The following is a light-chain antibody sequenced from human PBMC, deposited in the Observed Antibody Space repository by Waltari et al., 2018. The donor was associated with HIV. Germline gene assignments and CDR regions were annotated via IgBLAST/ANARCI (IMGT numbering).Light chain of an antibody. CDR3: AAWDDSMEGHV. J-gene: IGLJ2*01. CDR2: NTY. V-gene: IGLV1-44*01. Sequence: QSVLTQPPSASGTPGQTVTISCSGSSADIGSNTVNWYKQLPGTAPKLLSYNTYQRPSGVPDRVSASQSGTSASLAISGLQSEDEADYYCAAWDDSMEGHVFGGGTKLTIL. CDR1: SADIGSNT.